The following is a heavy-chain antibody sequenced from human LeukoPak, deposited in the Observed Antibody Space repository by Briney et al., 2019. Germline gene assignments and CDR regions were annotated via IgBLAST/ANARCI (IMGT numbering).Heavy chain of an antibody. CDR2: IYYTGSI. V-gene: IGHV4-59*01. CDR3: ARDSATVAGLGHWFDP. J-gene: IGHJ5*02. CDR1: GGSISSYY. Sequence: SETLSLTCTVSGGSISSYYWSWIRQPPGKGLEWIGYIYYTGSINYNPSLNSRVTISVDTSKNQFSLKLRSVTAADTAVYYCARDSATVAGLGHWFDPWGQGTLVTVSP. D-gene: IGHD6-19*01.